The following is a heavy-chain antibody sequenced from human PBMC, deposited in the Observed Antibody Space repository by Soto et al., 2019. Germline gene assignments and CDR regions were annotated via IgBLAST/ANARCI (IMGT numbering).Heavy chain of an antibody. CDR1: GFTFSSYA. CDR2: ISYDGSNK. CDR3: ARDWYSSSWSRSKEPPLNWFDP. J-gene: IGHJ5*02. V-gene: IGHV3-30-3*01. Sequence: PGGSLRLSCAASGFTFSSYAMHWVRQTPGKGLEWVAVISYDGSNKYYADSVKGRFTISRDNSKNTLYLQMNSLRAEDTAVYYCARDWYSSSWSRSKEPPLNWFDPWGQGTLVTVSS. D-gene: IGHD6-13*01.